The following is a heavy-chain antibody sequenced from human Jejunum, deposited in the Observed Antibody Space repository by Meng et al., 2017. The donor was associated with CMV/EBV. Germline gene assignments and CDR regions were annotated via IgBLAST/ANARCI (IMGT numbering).Heavy chain of an antibody. V-gene: IGHV4-59*11. CDR1: GGSFSDHY. J-gene: IGHJ2*01. CDR2: VFHSGSA. CDR3: ARIETSFGWYFDL. D-gene: IGHD3-10*01. Sequence: TCTVSGGSFSDHYWSWIRQPPGKGLEWIGYVFHSGSANYNLSFKRRVTISIDTSKSQISLKLNSVTAADTAVYYCARIETSFGWYFDLWGRGTLVTVSS.